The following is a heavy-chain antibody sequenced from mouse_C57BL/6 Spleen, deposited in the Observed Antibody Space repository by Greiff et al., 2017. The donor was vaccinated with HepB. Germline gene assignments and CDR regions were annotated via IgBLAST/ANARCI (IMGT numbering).Heavy chain of an antibody. CDR1: GFTFNTYA. CDR2: IRSKSGNYAT. CDR3: LSGGNSLDY. J-gene: IGHJ2*01. V-gene: IGHV10-3*01. D-gene: IGHD2-1*01. Sequence: EVHLVESGGGLVQPTGSLKLSCAASGFTFNTYAMHWVRQAPGKGLEWVARIRSKSGNYATYYAGSVKDIFTISRDDSQSMLYLQMNNLKTEDTAMYYCLSGGNSLDYWFQGTTLTVSS.